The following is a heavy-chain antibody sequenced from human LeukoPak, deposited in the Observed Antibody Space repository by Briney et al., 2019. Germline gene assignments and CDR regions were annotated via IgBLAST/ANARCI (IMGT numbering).Heavy chain of an antibody. Sequence: PGGSLRLSCAASGFTFSSYWMHWVRQAPGKGLVWVSRVNSDGSSTTYADSVKGRFTISRDNAKNSLYLQMNSLRAEDTAVYYCARDRSGYSGYDFFDYWGQGALVTVSS. CDR3: ARDRSGYSGYDFFDY. CDR1: GFTFSSYW. CDR2: VNSDGSST. D-gene: IGHD5-12*01. V-gene: IGHV3-74*01. J-gene: IGHJ4*02.